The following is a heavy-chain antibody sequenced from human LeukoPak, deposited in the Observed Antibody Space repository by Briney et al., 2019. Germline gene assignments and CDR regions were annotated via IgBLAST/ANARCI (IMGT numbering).Heavy chain of an antibody. CDR1: GGSFSAYY. CDR2: INHSGST. D-gene: IGHD5-18*01. J-gene: IGHJ4*02. CDR3: ARMAAMVTLDY. Sequence: SETLSLTCAVYGGSFSAYYWSWIRQPPGKGLEWIGEINHSGSTNYNPSLKSRVTISVDTSKNQFSLKLSSVTAADTAVYCCARMAAMVTLDYWGQGTLVTVSS. V-gene: IGHV4-34*01.